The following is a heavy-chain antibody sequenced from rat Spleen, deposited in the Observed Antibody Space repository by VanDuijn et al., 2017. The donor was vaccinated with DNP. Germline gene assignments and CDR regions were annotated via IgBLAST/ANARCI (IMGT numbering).Heavy chain of an antibody. J-gene: IGHJ2*01. Sequence: EVQLVESGGGLVQPGRSLKLSCAASGFIFSDYNMAWVCQAPKKGLEWVATISYDGGSTYHRDSVKGRFTISRDNAKSTLYLQMESLRSEDTATFYCTTDFERGYWGQGVMVTVSS. CDR3: TTDFERGY. CDR1: GFIFSDYN. D-gene: IGHD1-11*01. V-gene: IGHV5-7*01. CDR2: ISYDGGST.